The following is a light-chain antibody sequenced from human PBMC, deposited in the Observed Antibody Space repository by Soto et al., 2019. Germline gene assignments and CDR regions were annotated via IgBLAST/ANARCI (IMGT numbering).Light chain of an antibody. CDR1: QDIGGR. Sequence: DIPMTQSPSSVSASVGDRITITCRASQDIGGRLAWYQQKPGRAPKLLIYDASNLEAGVPSRFRGSGSGTDFTFTISRLQPEDIATYYCQQYENLPTFGQGTRLEIK. J-gene: IGKJ5*01. V-gene: IGKV1-33*01. CDR2: DAS. CDR3: QQYENLPT.